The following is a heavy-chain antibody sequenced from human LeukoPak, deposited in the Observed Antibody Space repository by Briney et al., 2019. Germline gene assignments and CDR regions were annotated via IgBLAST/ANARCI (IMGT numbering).Heavy chain of an antibody. D-gene: IGHD4-17*01. J-gene: IGHJ6*02. CDR1: GYTFTSYD. CDR2: MNPNSGNI. V-gene: IGHV1-8*01. Sequence: ASVKVSCKASGYTFTSYDINWVRQATGQGLEWMGWMNPNSGNIGYAQKFQGRVTMTRNTSISTAYMELSSLRSEDTAVYYCARYWRMGNTVTLNDPVYYYGMDVWGQGTTVTVSS. CDR3: ARYWRMGNTVTLNDPVYYYGMDV.